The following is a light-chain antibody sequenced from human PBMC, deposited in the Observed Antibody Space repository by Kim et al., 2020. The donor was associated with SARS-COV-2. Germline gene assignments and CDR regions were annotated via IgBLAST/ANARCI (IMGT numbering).Light chain of an antibody. CDR2: DTG. V-gene: IGLV7-46*01. J-gene: IGLJ2*01. Sequence: PGGTVTLTCDSSTGPVTSCHFPYWFHQKPGQAPTTLIFDTGNRHSWTPARFSGSLLGGKAALTLSAARPEDEADYYCLLSYSDSRVFGGGTKLTVL. CDR1: TGPVTSCHF. CDR3: LLSYSDSRV.